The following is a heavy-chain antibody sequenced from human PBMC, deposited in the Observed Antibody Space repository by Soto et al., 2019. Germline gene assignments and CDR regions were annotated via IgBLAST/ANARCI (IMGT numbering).Heavy chain of an antibody. V-gene: IGHV3-30*18. CDR1: GFTFSSYG. CDR3: AKHQEDYFGLFDY. CDR2: ISYDGSNK. Sequence: GGSLRLSCAASGFTFSSYGMHWVRQAPGKGLEWVAVISYDGSNKYYADSVKGRFTISRDNSKNTLYLQMNSLRAEDTAVYYCAKHQEDYFGLFDYWGQGTLVTVSS. D-gene: IGHD3-3*01. J-gene: IGHJ4*02.